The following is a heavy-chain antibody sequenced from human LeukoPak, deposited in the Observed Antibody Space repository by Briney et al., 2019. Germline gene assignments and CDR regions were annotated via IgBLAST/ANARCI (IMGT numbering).Heavy chain of an antibody. CDR3: ARGGGLVPGTWFDP. J-gene: IGHJ5*02. CDR1: VYTFTGYY. CDR2: ISAYNGNT. V-gene: IGHV1-18*04. D-gene: IGHD6-19*01. Sequence: ASVKVSCKASVYTFTGYYMHWVRQAPGQGLEWMGWISAYNGNTNYAQELQGRVTMTTDTSTSTAYLELRSLRFDDTAVYYCARGGGLVPGTWFDPWGQGTLVTVSS.